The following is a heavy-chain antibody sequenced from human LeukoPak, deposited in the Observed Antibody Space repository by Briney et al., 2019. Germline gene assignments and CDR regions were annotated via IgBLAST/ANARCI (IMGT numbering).Heavy chain of an antibody. CDR3: ARDPVNCGGDCYQA. CDR2: ISSSGSTR. CDR1: GFTFSGFE. J-gene: IGHJ5*02. V-gene: IGHV3-48*03. D-gene: IGHD2-21*02. Sequence: GGSLRLFCAASGFTFSGFEMNWVRQAPGKGLGWVSYISSSGSTRYYADSVEGRSTVSRDKAKNSLYLQMNSLRAEDTAVYYCARDPVNCGGDCYQAWGQGTLVTVSS.